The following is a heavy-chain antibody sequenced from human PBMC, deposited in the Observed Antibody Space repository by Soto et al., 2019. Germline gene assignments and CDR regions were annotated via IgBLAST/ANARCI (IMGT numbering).Heavy chain of an antibody. D-gene: IGHD2-2*01. CDR1: GYTFTSYD. CDR3: ARESVVPAAEGHDAFDI. V-gene: IGHV1-8*01. J-gene: IGHJ3*02. Sequence: ASVKVSCKASGYTFTSYDINWVRQATGQGLEWMGWMNPNSGNTGYAQKFQGRVTMTRNTSISTAYMELSSLRSEDTAVYYCARESVVPAAEGHDAFDIWGQGTMVTVSS. CDR2: MNPNSGNT.